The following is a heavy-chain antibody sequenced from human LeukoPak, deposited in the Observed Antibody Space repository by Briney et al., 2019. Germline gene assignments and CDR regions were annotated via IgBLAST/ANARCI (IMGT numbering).Heavy chain of an antibody. CDR1: GFTFSSYW. D-gene: IGHD3-3*01. V-gene: IGHV3-7*03. CDR2: IKQDGSEK. CDR3: ATLGYTIFGVGLDY. Sequence: SGGSLRLSCAASGFTFSSYWMSWVRQAPGKGLEWVANIKQDGSEKYYVDSVKGRFTISRDNAKNSLYLQMNSLRAEDTAVYYCATLGYTIFGVGLDYWGQGTLVTVSS. J-gene: IGHJ4*02.